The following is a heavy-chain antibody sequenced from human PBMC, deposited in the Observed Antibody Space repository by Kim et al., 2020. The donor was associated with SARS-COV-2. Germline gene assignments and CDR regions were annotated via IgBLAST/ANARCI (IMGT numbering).Heavy chain of an antibody. J-gene: IGHJ4*02. D-gene: IGHD3-22*01. Sequence: DYVKGRVTSSRDNAKNSLYLQMSSRRAEDTAVYYCARDSYYYDSSAYYKDWGQGTLVTVSS. V-gene: IGHV3-11*04. CDR3: ARDSYYYDSSAYYKD.